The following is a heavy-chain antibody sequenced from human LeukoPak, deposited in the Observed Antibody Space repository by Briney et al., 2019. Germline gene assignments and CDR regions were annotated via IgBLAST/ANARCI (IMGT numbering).Heavy chain of an antibody. CDR1: GFTFSSYS. CDR3: ASLDSSGWYPFDY. J-gene: IGHJ4*02. Sequence: AGGSLRLSCAASGFTFSSYSMTWVRQAPGKGLEWVSSISSSSSYIYYADSVKGRFTISRDNAKNSLYLQMNSLRAEDTAVYYCASLDSSGWYPFDYWGQGTLVTVSS. D-gene: IGHD6-19*01. V-gene: IGHV3-21*01. CDR2: ISSSSSYI.